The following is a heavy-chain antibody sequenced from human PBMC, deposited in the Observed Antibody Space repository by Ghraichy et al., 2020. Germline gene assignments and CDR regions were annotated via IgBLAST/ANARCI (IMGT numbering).Heavy chain of an antibody. D-gene: IGHD5-18*01. Sequence: GESLRLSCSASGFTFSRYAIHWVRQAPGKGLEYVSAISSNGDSTYYADSVKGRFIISRDNSRNTLYLQMRTLRTEDTAVYYCATASRGYSFGYDYWGQGTLVTVSS. CDR1: GFTFSRYA. V-gene: IGHV3-64D*06. CDR3: ATASRGYSFGYDY. J-gene: IGHJ4*02. CDR2: ISSNGDST.